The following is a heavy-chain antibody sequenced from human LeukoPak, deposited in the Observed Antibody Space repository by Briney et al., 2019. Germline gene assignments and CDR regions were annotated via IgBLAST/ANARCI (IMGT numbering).Heavy chain of an antibody. CDR2: ISSSSSYI. J-gene: IGHJ4*02. V-gene: IGHV3-21*04. D-gene: IGHD3-16*02. CDR3: AKMGDYVWGSYRPKSYFDY. CDR1: GFTFSSYS. Sequence: PGGSLRLSCAASGFTFSSYSMNWVRQAPGKGLEWVSSISSSSSYIYYADSVKGRFTISRDNAKNSLYLQMNSLRAEDTAVYYCAKMGDYVWGSYRPKSYFDYWGQGTLVTVSS.